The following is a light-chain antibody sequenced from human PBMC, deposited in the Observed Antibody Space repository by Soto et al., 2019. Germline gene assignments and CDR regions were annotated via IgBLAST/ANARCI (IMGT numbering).Light chain of an antibody. V-gene: IGKV3-15*01. J-gene: IGKJ1*01. CDR1: QSVGSN. Sequence: EIVMKQSQATLSVSPGERATLSCRASQSVGSNLAWYQQGPGQAPRLLIYGASTRATGVTARFSGSGSGTEFTRTISSLQSEDFGIYFCQQYNNWPPDRTFGQGTKVEIK. CDR2: GAS. CDR3: QQYNNWPPDRT.